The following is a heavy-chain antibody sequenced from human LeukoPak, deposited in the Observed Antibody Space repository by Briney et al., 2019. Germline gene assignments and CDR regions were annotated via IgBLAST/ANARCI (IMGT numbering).Heavy chain of an antibody. V-gene: IGHV3-30*19. CDR1: GFTFNRRG. J-gene: IGHJ4*02. CDR3: ARALYHTFDY. Sequence: AGGSLRLSCGASGFTFNRRGMHWVRQAPGKGLEWVAVISYDGSNKYYADSVKGRFTISRDNSKNTLYLQMNSLRSDDTAVYYCARALYHTFDYWGQGTLVIVSS. D-gene: IGHD2-2*01. CDR2: ISYDGSNK.